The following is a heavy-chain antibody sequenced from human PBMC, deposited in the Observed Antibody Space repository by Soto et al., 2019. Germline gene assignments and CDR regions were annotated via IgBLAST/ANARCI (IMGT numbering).Heavy chain of an antibody. Sequence: EVLLLESGGGLVQPGGSLRLSCAASGFTFGSYPMTWVRQAPGKGLEWVSSISSGSDTIFYADSVKGRLTISRDNSRTTLYLQMNSLRAEDMAIYYCARILYSSQRDGVDVWGQGTTVTVSS. D-gene: IGHD2-8*01. CDR3: ARILYSSQRDGVDV. CDR1: GFTFGSYP. CDR2: ISSGSDTI. J-gene: IGHJ6*02. V-gene: IGHV3-23*01.